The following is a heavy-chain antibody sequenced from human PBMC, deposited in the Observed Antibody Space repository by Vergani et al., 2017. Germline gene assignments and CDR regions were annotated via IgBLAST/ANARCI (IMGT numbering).Heavy chain of an antibody. CDR3: AREEVGAVAGTQYYFDY. V-gene: IGHV4-4*07. CDR1: GGSISSYY. Sequence: QVQLQESGPGLVKPSETLSLTCTVSGGSISSYYWSWIRQPAGKGLEWIGRSYTSGSTNYNPSLKSRVTMSVDTSKNQFSLKLSSVTAADTAVYYCAREEVGAVAGTQYYFDYWGQGTLVTVS. D-gene: IGHD6-19*01. J-gene: IGHJ4*02. CDR2: SYTSGST.